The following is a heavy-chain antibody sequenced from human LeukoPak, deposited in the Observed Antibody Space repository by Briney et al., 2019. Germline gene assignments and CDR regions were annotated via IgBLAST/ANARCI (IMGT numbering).Heavy chain of an antibody. CDR3: ARTIDYCSSTSCYVPSSYYVDY. V-gene: IGHV4-59*01. Sequence: SETLSLTCTVSGVSISSYYWSWIRQPPGKGLEWIGYIYYSGSTNYNPSLKSRVTISVDTSKNQFSLKLSSVTAADTAVYYCARTIDYCSSTSCYVPSSYYVDYWGQGTLVTVSS. CDR1: GVSISSYY. CDR2: IYYSGST. D-gene: IGHD2-2*01. J-gene: IGHJ4*02.